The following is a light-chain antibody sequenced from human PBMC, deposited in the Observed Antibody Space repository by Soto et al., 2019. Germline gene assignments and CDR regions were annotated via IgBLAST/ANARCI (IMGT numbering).Light chain of an antibody. V-gene: IGLV1-44*01. CDR1: SSNIGSNT. Sequence: QSVLTQPPSASGTPGQRVTISCSGSSSNIGSNTVNWYQHLPGTAPKLLIYSNNQRPSGVPDRFSGSKSDTSASLAISGLQSEDEADYYCAAWDDSLNGSYVFGTGTKLTVL. J-gene: IGLJ1*01. CDR2: SNN. CDR3: AAWDDSLNGSYV.